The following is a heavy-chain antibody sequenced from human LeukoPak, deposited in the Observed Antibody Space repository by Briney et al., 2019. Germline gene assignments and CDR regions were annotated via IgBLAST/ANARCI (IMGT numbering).Heavy chain of an antibody. J-gene: IGHJ6*02. D-gene: IGHD3-10*01. CDR3: ARAHYYGSGSVYYYYGMDV. Sequence: SETLSLTCTVSGGSISSYYWSWIRQPAGKGLEWIGRIYTSGSTNNNPSLKSRVTMSVDTSKNQFSLKLSSVTAADTAVYYCARAHYYGSGSVYYYYGMDVWGQGTTVTVSS. CDR1: GGSISSYY. V-gene: IGHV4-4*07. CDR2: IYTSGST.